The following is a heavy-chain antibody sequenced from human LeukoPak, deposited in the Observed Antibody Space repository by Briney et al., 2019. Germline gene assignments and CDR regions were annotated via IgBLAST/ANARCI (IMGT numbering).Heavy chain of an antibody. Sequence: GASVKVSCKVSGYTLTELSMHWVRQAPGKGLEWMGGFDPEDGETIYAQKFQGRVTMTEDTSTDTAYMELSSLSSEDTAVYYCATGPPRITIFGVVIKGNYFDYWGQGTLVTVSS. V-gene: IGHV1-24*01. CDR2: FDPEDGET. CDR1: GYTLTELS. CDR3: ATGPPRITIFGVVIKGNYFDY. D-gene: IGHD3-3*01. J-gene: IGHJ4*02.